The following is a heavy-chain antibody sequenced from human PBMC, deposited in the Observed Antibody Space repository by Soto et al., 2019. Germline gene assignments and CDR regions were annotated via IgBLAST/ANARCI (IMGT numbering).Heavy chain of an antibody. CDR3: AKDRDFWSGYYTAIDY. D-gene: IGHD3-3*01. CDR2: ISGSGGST. V-gene: IGHV3-23*01. J-gene: IGHJ4*02. CDR1: GFTFSSYA. Sequence: GGSLRLSCAASGFTFSSYAMSWVRQAPGKGLEWVSAISGSGGSTYYADSVKGRFTTSRDNSKNTLYLQMNSLRAEDTAVYYCAKDRDFWSGYYTAIDYWGQGTLVTVSS.